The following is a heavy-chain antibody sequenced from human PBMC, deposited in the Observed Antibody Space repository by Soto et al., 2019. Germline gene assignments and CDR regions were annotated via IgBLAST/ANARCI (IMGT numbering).Heavy chain of an antibody. D-gene: IGHD3-22*01. V-gene: IGHV4-34*01. CDR3: ARGPIYRYDSSGYYLIPFDY. CDR2: INHSGST. Sequence: SETLSLTCAVYGGSFSGYYWSWIRQPPGKGLEWIGEINHSGSTNYNPSLKSRVTISVDTSKNQFSLKLSSVTAADTAVYYCARGPIYRYDSSGYYLIPFDYWGQGTLVTVSS. CDR1: GGSFSGYY. J-gene: IGHJ4*02.